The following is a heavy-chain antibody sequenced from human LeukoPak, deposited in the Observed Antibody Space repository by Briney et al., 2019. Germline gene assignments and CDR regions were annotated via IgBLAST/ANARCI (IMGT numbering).Heavy chain of an antibody. V-gene: IGHV3-30-3*01. Sequence: GGSLRLSCAASGFTFSSHAMHWVRQAPGKGLEWVAVISYDGSNKYYADSVKGRFTISRDNSKNTLYLQMNSLRAEDTAVYYCARELGDVDTAMVSVDYFDYWGQGTLVTVSS. CDR3: ARELGDVDTAMVSVDYFDY. CDR2: ISYDGSNK. D-gene: IGHD5-18*01. J-gene: IGHJ4*02. CDR1: GFTFSSHA.